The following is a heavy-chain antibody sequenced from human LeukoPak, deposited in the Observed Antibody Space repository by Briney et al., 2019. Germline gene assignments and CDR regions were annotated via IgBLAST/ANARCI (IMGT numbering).Heavy chain of an antibody. CDR3: ASSARPYYYYMDV. CDR1: GYTFTSYY. CDR2: INPSGGST. J-gene: IGHJ6*03. Sequence: GASVKVSCKASGYTFTSYYMHWVRQAPGQGLEWMGIINPSGGSTSYAQKIQGRVTMTRDMSTSTVYMELSRLRSDDTAVYYCASSARPYYYYMDVWGKGTTVTISS. V-gene: IGHV1-46*01.